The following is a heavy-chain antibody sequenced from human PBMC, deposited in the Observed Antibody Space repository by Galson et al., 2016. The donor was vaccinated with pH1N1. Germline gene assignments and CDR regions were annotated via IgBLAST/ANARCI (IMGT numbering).Heavy chain of an antibody. CDR3: ATAVITRSLYFDWLLSYFDY. J-gene: IGHJ4*02. D-gene: IGHD3-9*01. CDR2: IKQDATEM. Sequence: SLRLSCAASGFTFSGSWMSWVRQAPGKGLEWVANIKQDATEMDYVDSVKGRFTISRDNAKRSLYLQMNILRVEDTAVYYCATAVITRSLYFDWLLSYFDYWGQGTVVTVSS. V-gene: IGHV3-7*03. CDR1: GFTFSGSW.